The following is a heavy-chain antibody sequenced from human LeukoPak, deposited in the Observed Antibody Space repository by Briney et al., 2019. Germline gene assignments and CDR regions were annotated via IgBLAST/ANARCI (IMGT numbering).Heavy chain of an antibody. CDR3: ARDSTVTSWFDP. CDR2: INPNSGGT. D-gene: IGHD4-17*01. CDR1: GYTFTSND. Sequence: ASVKVSCKASGYTFTSNDINWVRQATGQGLEWMGWINPNSGGTNYAQKFQGRVTMTRDTSISTAYMELSRLRSDDTAVYYCARDSTVTSWFDPWGQGTLVTVSS. J-gene: IGHJ5*02. V-gene: IGHV1-2*02.